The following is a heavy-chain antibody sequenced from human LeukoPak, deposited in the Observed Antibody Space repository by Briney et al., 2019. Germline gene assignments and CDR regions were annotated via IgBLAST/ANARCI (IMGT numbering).Heavy chain of an antibody. CDR3: ARDLSVAGTINY. D-gene: IGHD6-19*01. J-gene: IGHJ4*02. Sequence: PGGSLRLSCAASGFTFSDYYMSWIRQAPGKGLEWVSYISSSSSYTNYADSVKGRFTISRDNAKNSLHLQMNSLRAEDTAVYYCARDLSVAGTINYWGQGTLVTVSS. V-gene: IGHV3-11*05. CDR1: GFTFSDYY. CDR2: ISSSSSYT.